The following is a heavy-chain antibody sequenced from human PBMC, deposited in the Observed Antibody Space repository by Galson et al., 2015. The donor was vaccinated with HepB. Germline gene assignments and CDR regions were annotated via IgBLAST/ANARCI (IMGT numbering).Heavy chain of an antibody. CDR2: ISYDGSNK. V-gene: IGHV3-30-3*01. D-gene: IGHD2-2*01. CDR1: GFTFSSYA. Sequence: SLRLSCAASGFTFSSYAMHWVRQAPGKGLEWVAVISYDGSNKYYADSVKGRFTISRDNSKNTLYLQMNSLRAEDTAVYYCARGGDIVVGTDRDYWGQGTLVTVSS. CDR3: ARGGDIVVGTDRDY. J-gene: IGHJ4*02.